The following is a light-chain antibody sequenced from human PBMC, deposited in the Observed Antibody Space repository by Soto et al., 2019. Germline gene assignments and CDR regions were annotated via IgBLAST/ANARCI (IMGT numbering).Light chain of an antibody. Sequence: IQMTQSPSTLSASVGDRVTFPYRASQTISSWLAWYQQKPGKAPKLLIYRASRLESGVPSRFSGSGSGTEFTLTISSLQPDDFATYYCQQHQSYSTFGQGTKVDIK. J-gene: IGKJ1*01. CDR1: QTISSW. CDR2: RAS. CDR3: QQHQSYST. V-gene: IGKV1-5*03.